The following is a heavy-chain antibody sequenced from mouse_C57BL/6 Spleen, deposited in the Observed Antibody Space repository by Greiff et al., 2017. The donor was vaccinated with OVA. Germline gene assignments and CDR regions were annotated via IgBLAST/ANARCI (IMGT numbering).Heavy chain of an antibody. CDR3: ARYDGYYLSYAMDY. V-gene: IGHV1-39*01. D-gene: IGHD2-3*01. Sequence: VQLQQSGPELVKPGASVKISCKASGYSFTDYNMNWVKQSNGKSLEWIGVINPNYGTTSYNQKFKGKATLTVAHSSSTAYMQLNSLTAEDSAGYYCARYDGYYLSYAMDYWGQGTSVTVSS. CDR2: INPNYGTT. CDR1: GYSFTDYN. J-gene: IGHJ4*01.